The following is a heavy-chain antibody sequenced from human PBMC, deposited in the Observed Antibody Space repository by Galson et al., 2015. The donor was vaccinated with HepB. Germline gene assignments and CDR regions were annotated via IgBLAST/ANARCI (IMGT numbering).Heavy chain of an antibody. CDR2: IYYSGST. J-gene: IGHJ4*02. V-gene: IGHV4-39*02. CDR1: GGSISSSSYY. Sequence: ETLSLTCAVSGGSISSSSYYWGWIRQPPGKGLEWIGSIYYSGSTYYNPSLKSRVTISVDTSKNQFSLKLSSVTAADTAVYYCAKDRERGYNYGVADYWGQGTLVTVSS. D-gene: IGHD5-18*01. CDR3: AKDRERGYNYGVADY.